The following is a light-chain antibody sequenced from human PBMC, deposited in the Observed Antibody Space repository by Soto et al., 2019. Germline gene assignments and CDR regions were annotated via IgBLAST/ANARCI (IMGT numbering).Light chain of an antibody. V-gene: IGLV2-14*01. J-gene: IGLJ3*02. CDR1: SSDVGGYSY. CDR3: TSFTSTSTWV. CDR2: EVT. Sequence: QSALTQPASVSGSPGQSITISCTGTSSDVGGYSYVSWFQQHPGKAPKIMIYEVTNRPSGVSNRFSGSKSGNTASLTISGLQAEDEADYYCTSFTSTSTWVFGGGTQLTVL.